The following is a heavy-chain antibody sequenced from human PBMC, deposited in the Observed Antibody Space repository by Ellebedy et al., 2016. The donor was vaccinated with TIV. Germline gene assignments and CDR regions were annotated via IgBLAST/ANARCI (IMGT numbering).Heavy chain of an antibody. CDR1: GFTFSSYS. V-gene: IGHV3-48*02. CDR3: ARDSPTYCSSTSCYFD. J-gene: IGHJ4*02. D-gene: IGHD2-2*01. CDR2: ISSSSSTK. Sequence: GGSLRLXCAASGFTFSSYSTNWVRQAPGKRLEWVSYISSSSSTKYYADSVKGRFTISRDNAKNSLYLQMNSLRDEDTAVYYCARDSPTYCSSTSCYFDWGQGTLVTVSS.